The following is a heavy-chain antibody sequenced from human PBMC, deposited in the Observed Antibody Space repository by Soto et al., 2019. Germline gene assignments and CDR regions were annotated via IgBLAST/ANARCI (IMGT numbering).Heavy chain of an antibody. D-gene: IGHD2-21*02. CDR2: ISGSGGST. CDR1: GFTFSSYA. CDR3: AKDPIVVVTAIVTNAFDI. J-gene: IGHJ3*02. V-gene: IGHV3-23*01. Sequence: GGSLRLSCAASGFTFSSYAMSWVRQAPGKGLEWVSAISGSGGSTYYADSVKGRFTISRDNSKNTLYLQMNSLRAEDTAVYYCAKDPIVVVTAIVTNAFDIWGQGTMVTVSS.